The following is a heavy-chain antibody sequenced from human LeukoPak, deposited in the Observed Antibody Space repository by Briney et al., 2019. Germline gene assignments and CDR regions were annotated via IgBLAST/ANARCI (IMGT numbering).Heavy chain of an antibody. CDR3: AKDQIWFGELSPPGY. Sequence: SGGSLRLSCAASGFTFSSYGMHWVRQAPGKGLEWVAVIWYDGSNKYYADSVKGRFTISRGNSKNTLYLQMNSLRAEDTAVYYCAKDQIWFGELSPPGYWGQGTLVTVSS. CDR2: IWYDGSNK. J-gene: IGHJ4*02. D-gene: IGHD3-10*01. CDR1: GFTFSSYG. V-gene: IGHV3-33*06.